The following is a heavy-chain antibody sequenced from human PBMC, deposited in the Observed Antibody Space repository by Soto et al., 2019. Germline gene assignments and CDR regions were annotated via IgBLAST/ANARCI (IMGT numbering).Heavy chain of an antibody. CDR3: ATLDIVPRTADY. Sequence: ASVKVSCKVSGYTLTELSMHWVRQAPGKGLEWMGGFDPEDGETIYAQKFQGRVTMTEDTSTDTAYMELSSLRSEDTAVYYYATLDIVPRTADYWGQGTLVTVSS. V-gene: IGHV1-24*01. CDR1: GYTLTELS. J-gene: IGHJ4*02. D-gene: IGHD2-2*03. CDR2: FDPEDGET.